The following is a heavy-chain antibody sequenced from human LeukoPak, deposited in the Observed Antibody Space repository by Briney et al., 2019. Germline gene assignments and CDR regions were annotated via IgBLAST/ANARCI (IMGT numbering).Heavy chain of an antibody. CDR2: ISAYKGNT. CDR3: VRDVGGPGGDFDY. D-gene: IGHD2-15*01. V-gene: IGHV1-18*01. Sequence: ASVRVSCKASGYSFTSYGISWVRQAPGQGLEWMGWISAYKGNTNYAQKVQGRVTMTTDTSTSTGYMELRSLRSDDTAMYYCVRDVGGPGGDFDYWGQGTLVTVSS. CDR1: GYSFTSYG. J-gene: IGHJ4*02.